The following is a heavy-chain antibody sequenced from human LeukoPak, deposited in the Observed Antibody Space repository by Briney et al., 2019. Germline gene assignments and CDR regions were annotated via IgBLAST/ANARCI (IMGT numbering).Heavy chain of an antibody. CDR2: FDPEDGET. J-gene: IGHJ4*02. D-gene: IGHD1-1*01. CDR3: ARGYDTAQLGALYYFDY. CDR1: GYTLTELS. V-gene: IGHV1-24*01. Sequence: ASVKVSCKVSGYTLTELSMHWVRQAPGKGLEWMGGFDPEDGETIYAQKFQGRVTMTEDTSTDTAYMELSSLRSDDTAVYYCARGYDTAQLGALYYFDYWGQGTLVTVSS.